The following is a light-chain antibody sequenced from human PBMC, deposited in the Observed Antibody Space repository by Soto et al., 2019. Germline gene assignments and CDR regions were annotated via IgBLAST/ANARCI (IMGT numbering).Light chain of an antibody. CDR2: DAS. CDR1: QSVSSY. CDR3: QQYYSFPYT. V-gene: IGKV3-11*01. J-gene: IGKJ2*01. Sequence: EIVLTQSPATLSLSPGERATLSCRASQSVSSYLAWYQQKPGQAPRLLIYDASNRATGIPARFSGSGSGTDFTLTISCLQSEDFATYYCQQYYSFPYTFGQGTKVDTK.